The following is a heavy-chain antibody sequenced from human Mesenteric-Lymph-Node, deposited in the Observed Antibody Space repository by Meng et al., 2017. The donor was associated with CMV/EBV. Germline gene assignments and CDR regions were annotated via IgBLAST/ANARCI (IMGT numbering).Heavy chain of an antibody. CDR2: ISGASGAT. V-gene: IGHV3-23*01. CDR1: GFTFSTYA. D-gene: IGHD3-16*01. J-gene: IGHJ4*02. CDR3: AKDLGLDVGAYDS. Sequence: AASGFTFSTYAVSWVRQAPGKGLEGVSGISGASGATYYADSVKGRFTISRDTSKNTLYLHMNSLSAEDTALYYCAKDLGLDVGAYDSWGQGTLVTVSS.